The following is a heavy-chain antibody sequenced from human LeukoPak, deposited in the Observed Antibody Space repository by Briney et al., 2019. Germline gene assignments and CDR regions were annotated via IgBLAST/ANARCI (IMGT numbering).Heavy chain of an antibody. Sequence: GGSLRLSCAASGFTFSSYGMHWVRQAPGKGLEWVAVISYDGSNKYYADSVKGRFSISRDNSKNTLYLQMNSLRAEDTAVYYCARDLMIASNWFDPWGQGTLVTVSS. J-gene: IGHJ5*02. CDR2: ISYDGSNK. D-gene: IGHD3-22*01. CDR3: ARDLMIASNWFDP. V-gene: IGHV3-30*03. CDR1: GFTFSSYG.